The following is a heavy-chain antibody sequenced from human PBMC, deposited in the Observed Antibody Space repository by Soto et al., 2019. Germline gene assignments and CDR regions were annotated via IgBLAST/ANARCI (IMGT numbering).Heavy chain of an antibody. CDR3: TSSGGPSALNAFDF. CDR2: INSDGSDT. J-gene: IGHJ3*01. D-gene: IGHD3-10*01. Sequence: DVQLVESGGGSAQPGGSLTLCCEASGFSFSSHWMHWVRQAPGRGLMWVSRINSDGSDTMYADSVKGRFTISRDNAKNTVSLQMNGLRAEDTGLYYCTSSGGPSALNAFDFWAQGAMVTVSS. V-gene: IGHV3-74*03. CDR1: GFSFSSHW.